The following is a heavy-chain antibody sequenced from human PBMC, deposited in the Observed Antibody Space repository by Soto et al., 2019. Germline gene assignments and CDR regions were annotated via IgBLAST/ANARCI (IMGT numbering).Heavy chain of an antibody. V-gene: IGHV3-48*04. J-gene: IGHJ4*02. Sequence: GGSLRLSCEASGFTFSSYSMVWVRQAPGKGLEWISYIFVDSTIIYYADSVKGRFTVSRDNAQNSVFLLMNNLRAEDSAIYYCARDRDWAFDFWGQGALVTVPQ. CDR1: GFTFSSYS. CDR2: IFVDSTII. CDR3: ARDRDWAFDF. D-gene: IGHD3-9*01.